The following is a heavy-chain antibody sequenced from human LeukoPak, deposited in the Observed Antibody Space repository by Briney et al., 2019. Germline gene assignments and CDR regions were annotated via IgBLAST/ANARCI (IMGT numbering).Heavy chain of an antibody. J-gene: IGHJ6*02. Sequence: SQTLSLTCAVSGGSISSGGYSWSWIRQPPGKGLEWIGYIYHSGSTYYNPSLKSRVTISVDRSKNQFSLKLSSVTAADTAVYYCARGAPVYYYGMDVWGQGTTVTVSS. CDR2: IYHSGST. CDR3: ARGAPVYYYGMDV. CDR1: GGSISSGGYS. V-gene: IGHV4-30-2*01.